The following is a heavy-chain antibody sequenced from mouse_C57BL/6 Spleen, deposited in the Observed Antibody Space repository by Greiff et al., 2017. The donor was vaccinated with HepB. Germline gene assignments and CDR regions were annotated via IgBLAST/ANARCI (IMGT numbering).Heavy chain of an antibody. CDR2: ISSGGDYI. J-gene: IGHJ2*01. CDR1: GFTFSSYA. CDR3: TRVGDYDDLDY. D-gene: IGHD2-4*01. V-gene: IGHV5-9-1*02. Sequence: EVQGVESGEGLVKPGGSLKLSCAASGFTFSSYAMSWVRQTPEKRLEWVAYISSGGDYIYYADTVKGRFTISRDNARNTLYLQMSSLKSEDTAMYYCTRVGDYDDLDYWGQGTTLTVSS.